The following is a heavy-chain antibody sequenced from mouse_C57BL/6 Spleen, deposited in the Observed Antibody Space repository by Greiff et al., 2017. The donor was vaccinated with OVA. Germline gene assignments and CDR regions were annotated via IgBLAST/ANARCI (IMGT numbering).Heavy chain of an antibody. CDR1: GYSITSGYY. J-gene: IGHJ2*01. V-gene: IGHV3-6*01. CDR2: ISYDGSN. Sequence: EVQLQESGPGLVKPSQSLSLTCSVTGYSITSGYYWNWIRQFPGNKLEWMGYISYDGSNNYNPSLKNRISITRDTSKNQFFLKLNSVTTEDTATYYCARGLTQYFDYWGQGTTLTVSS. CDR3: ARGLTQYFDY. D-gene: IGHD3-1*01.